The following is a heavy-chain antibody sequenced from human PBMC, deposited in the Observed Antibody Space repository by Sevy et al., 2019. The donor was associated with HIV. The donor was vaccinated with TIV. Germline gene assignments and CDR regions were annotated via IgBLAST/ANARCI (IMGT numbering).Heavy chain of an antibody. CDR1: GGSIDSGGYY. CDR2: IYYSGRA. V-gene: IGHV4-31*03. J-gene: IGHJ4*02. CDR3: ARAPPDTVMDPYYFDY. D-gene: IGHD4-4*01. Sequence: SEILSLTCTVSGGSIDSGGYYWSWIRQHPGKGLEWIGYIYYSGRAYYNPSLKSRVTISVGTSKKKHFSLNLRSVTAADMAVYYCARAPPDTVMDPYYFDYWGQGTPVTVSS.